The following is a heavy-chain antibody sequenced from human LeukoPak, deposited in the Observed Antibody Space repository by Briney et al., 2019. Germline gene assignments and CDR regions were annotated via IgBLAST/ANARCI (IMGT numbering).Heavy chain of an antibody. CDR3: ARTLLYCSSTSCYTRGFDY. V-gene: IGHV4-38-2*01. Sequence: SETLSLTCAVSGYFISSGYYWGWIRQPPGKGLEWIGSIYHSGSTYYNPSLKSRVTISVDTSKNQFSLKLSSVTAADTAVYYCARTLLYCSSTSCYTRGFDYWGQGTLVTVSS. CDR2: IYHSGST. D-gene: IGHD2-2*02. J-gene: IGHJ4*02. CDR1: GYFISSGYY.